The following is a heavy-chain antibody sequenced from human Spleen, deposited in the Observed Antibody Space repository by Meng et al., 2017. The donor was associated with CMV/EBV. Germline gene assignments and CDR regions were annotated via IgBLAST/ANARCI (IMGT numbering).Heavy chain of an antibody. V-gene: IGHV3-11*04. CDR1: GFTFSDYY. D-gene: IGHD1-26*01. CDR2: ISSSGSTI. CDR3: ARAAIRGAFDI. Sequence: SCEASGFTFSDYYMSWIRQAPGKGLEWVSYISSSGSTIYYADSVKGRFTISRDNAKNSLYLQMNSLRAEDTAVYYCARAAIRGAFDIWGQGTMVTVSS. J-gene: IGHJ3*02.